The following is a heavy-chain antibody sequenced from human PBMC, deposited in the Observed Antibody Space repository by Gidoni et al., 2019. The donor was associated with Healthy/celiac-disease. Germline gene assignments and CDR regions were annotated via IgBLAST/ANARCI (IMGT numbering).Heavy chain of an antibody. V-gene: IGHV4-59*01. D-gene: IGHD4-17*01. Sequence: QVQLQESGPGLVKPSETLSLTCTVSGGSISSYYWSWIRQPPGKGLEWIGYIYYSGSTNYNPSLKSRVTISVDTSKNQFSLKLSSVTAADTAVYYCASSVSYGDPHYYYYYYMDVWGKGTTVTVSS. J-gene: IGHJ6*03. CDR3: ASSVSYGDPHYYYYYYMDV. CDR2: IYYSGST. CDR1: GGSISSYY.